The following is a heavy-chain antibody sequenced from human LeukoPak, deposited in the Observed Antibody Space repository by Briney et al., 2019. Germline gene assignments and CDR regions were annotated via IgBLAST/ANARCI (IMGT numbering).Heavy chain of an antibody. J-gene: IGHJ4*02. CDR1: GYSLTSYW. Sequence: GESLKISCKGSGYSLTSYWIAWVRQMPRKGLEWMGIIYPGDSDTRYSPSFQGQVTISADKSISTAYLQWSSLKTSDTAMYYCVRRRGNSYFDYWGQGTLVTVSP. V-gene: IGHV5-51*01. CDR2: IYPGDSDT. CDR3: VRRRGNSYFDY. D-gene: IGHD4-23*01.